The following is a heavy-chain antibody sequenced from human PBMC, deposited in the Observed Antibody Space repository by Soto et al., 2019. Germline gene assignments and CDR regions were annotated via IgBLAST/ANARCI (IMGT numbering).Heavy chain of an antibody. CDR2: INPRGGRP. CDR3: ARGRADYYDDSNNPDDASGI. CDR1: GYTFTNYY. V-gene: IGHV1-46*03. J-gene: IGHJ3*02. D-gene: IGHD3-22*01. Sequence: QVHLVQSGAGAEVKKPGASVKVSCKASGYTFTNYYMHWVRQPPGQGLEWMGMINPRGGRPTYPQEFQGIFTVXTXPXXSRVNEELCCLRSGDTAWYFWARGRADYYDDSNNPDDASGIWGQWTMVNGSS.